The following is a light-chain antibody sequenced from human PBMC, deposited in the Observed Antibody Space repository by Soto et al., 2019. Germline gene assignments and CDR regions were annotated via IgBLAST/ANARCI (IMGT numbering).Light chain of an antibody. Sequence: EIVMTQSPATLSLSPGERVTLSCRASQSVSRNLAWYQYIPGQAPRLLIYAASTRATGIPARFSGSGSGTEFTLSISSLQSEDYPVYYCHHYNNWPPWTFGQGTKVEIK. CDR2: AAS. V-gene: IGKV3-15*01. CDR3: HHYNNWPPWT. J-gene: IGKJ1*01. CDR1: QSVSRN.